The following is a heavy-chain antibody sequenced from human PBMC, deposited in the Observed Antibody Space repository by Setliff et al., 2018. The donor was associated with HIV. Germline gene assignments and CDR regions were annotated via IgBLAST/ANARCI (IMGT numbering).Heavy chain of an antibody. Sequence: GGSLRLSCAASGFTFGSYYMSWIRQAPGKGLEWVSTISGSGDSTYYADSVRGRFTVSRDNSKKTLYMVMDSLRAEDTAVYYCAKGVDGYYYYYYMDVWGKGTTVTVSS. CDR1: GFTFGSYY. V-gene: IGHV3-23*01. J-gene: IGHJ6*03. CDR3: AKGVDGYYYYYYMDV. CDR2: ISGSGDST.